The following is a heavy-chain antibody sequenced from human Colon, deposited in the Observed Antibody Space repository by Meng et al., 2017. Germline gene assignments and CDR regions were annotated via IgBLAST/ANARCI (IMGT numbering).Heavy chain of an antibody. Sequence: QVQLQESGPRLVKPSGTLSLPCAVLGGSFSSSNWWSWVRQPPGKGLEWVGEIYQNGSTKYNPSLENRVTITGDWSKNQFSLNLNSVTAADTALYYCVRQGMTSYSWGYCGQGTLVTVSS. D-gene: IGHD3-9*01. V-gene: IGHV4-4*02. CDR2: IYQNGST. CDR3: VRQGMTSYSWGY. J-gene: IGHJ4*02. CDR1: GGSFSSSNW.